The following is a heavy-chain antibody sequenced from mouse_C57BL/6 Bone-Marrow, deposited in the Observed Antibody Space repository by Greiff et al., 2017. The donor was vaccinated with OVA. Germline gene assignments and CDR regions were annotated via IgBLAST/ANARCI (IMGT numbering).Heavy chain of an antibody. CDR1: GYTFTDYN. D-gene: IGHD3-2*02. CDR3: ARSGGSGFFAY. Sequence: EVQGVESGPELVKPGASVKMSCKASGYTFTDYNMHWVKQSHGKSLEWIGYINPNNGGTSYNQKFKGKATLTVNKSSSTAYMELRSLTSEDSAVYYCARSGGSGFFAYWGQGTLVTVSA. V-gene: IGHV1-22*01. CDR2: INPNNGGT. J-gene: IGHJ3*01.